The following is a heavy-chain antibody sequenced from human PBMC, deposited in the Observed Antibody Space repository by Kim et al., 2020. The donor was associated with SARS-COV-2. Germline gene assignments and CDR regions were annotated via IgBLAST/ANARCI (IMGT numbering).Heavy chain of an antibody. J-gene: IGHJ6*02. V-gene: IGHV1-46*01. CDR1: GYTFTSYY. Sequence: ASVKVSCKASGYTFTSYYMHWVRQAPGQGLEWMGIINPSGGSTSYAQKFQGRVTMTRDTSTSTVYMELSSLRSEDTAVYYCARDCPRFGPNKSLSSYYYYGMDVWGQGTTVTVSS. D-gene: IGHD3-10*01. CDR3: ARDCPRFGPNKSLSSYYYYGMDV. CDR2: INPSGGST.